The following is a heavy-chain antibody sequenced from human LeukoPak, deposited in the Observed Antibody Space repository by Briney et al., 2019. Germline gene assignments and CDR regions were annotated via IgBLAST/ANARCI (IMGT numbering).Heavy chain of an antibody. V-gene: IGHV3-21*04. D-gene: IGHD5-24*01. J-gene: IGHJ4*02. CDR3: ARGDGYSRIDY. CDR1: GFTFSSYS. CDR2: ISSSSSYR. Sequence: GGSLRLSCAASGFTFSSYSMNWVRQAPGKGLEWVSSISSSSSYRYYADSVKGRFTISRDNAKNSLYLQMNSLTAADTAVYYCARGDGYSRIDYWGQGTLVTVSS.